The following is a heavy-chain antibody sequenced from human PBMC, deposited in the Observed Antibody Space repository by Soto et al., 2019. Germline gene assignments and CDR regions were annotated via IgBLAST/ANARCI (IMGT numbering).Heavy chain of an antibody. CDR2: IYYSGST. CDR3: ARRYGSCFDY. V-gene: IGHV4-59*08. Sequence: QVQLQESGPGLVKPSETLSLTCTVSGGSISSYYWSWIRQPPGKGLEWIGYIYYSGSTNYNPSLXSXAXLXXATSKNQFSLKLSSVTAADTAVYYCARRYGSCFDYWGQGTLVTVSS. CDR1: GGSISSYY. D-gene: IGHD5-18*01. J-gene: IGHJ4*02.